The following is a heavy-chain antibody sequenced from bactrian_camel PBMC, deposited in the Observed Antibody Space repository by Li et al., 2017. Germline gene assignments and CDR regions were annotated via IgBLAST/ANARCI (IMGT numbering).Heavy chain of an antibody. CDR2: IGYDGKT. D-gene: IGHD1*01. V-gene: IGHV3S53*01. CDR3: ARGRWGDDCGDKGEVAF. J-gene: IGHJ4*01. Sequence: HVQLVESGGGSVQAGGSLTLSCVASGGRYNRCMGWYRQAPGKEREAVATIGYDGKTTYLDSVKGRFTITQDAINYSVTLQMNDLKPDDTATYICARGRWGDDCGDKGEVAFWGQGTQVTVS. CDR1: GGRYNRC.